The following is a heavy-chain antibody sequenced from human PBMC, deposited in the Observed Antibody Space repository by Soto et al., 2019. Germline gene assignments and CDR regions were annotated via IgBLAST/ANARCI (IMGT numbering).Heavy chain of an antibody. Sequence: SETLSLTCIVSGSSISSFYWSWLRQPPGKGLEWIVNIYYSGSTNYNPSLKSRVTISVDTAKKQFSLRLYSVTAADTAVYYCSRVGGYYGDYPNFDYWGQGARVTVSS. J-gene: IGHJ4*02. D-gene: IGHD4-17*01. CDR2: IYYSGST. CDR1: GSSISSFY. V-gene: IGHV4-59*01. CDR3: SRVGGYYGDYPNFDY.